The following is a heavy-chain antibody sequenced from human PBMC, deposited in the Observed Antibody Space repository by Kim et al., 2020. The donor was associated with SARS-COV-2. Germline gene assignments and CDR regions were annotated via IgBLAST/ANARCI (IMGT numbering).Heavy chain of an antibody. J-gene: IGHJ5*02. CDR1: GFTFSSYA. CDR3: AKTTPADYYGSGSYRTPGWFDP. V-gene: IGHV3-23*01. Sequence: GGSLRLSCAASGFTFSSYAMSWVRQAPGKGLEWVSAISGSGGSTYYADSVKGRFTISRDNSKNTLYLQMNSLRAEDTAVYYCAKTTPADYYGSGSYRTPGWFDPWGQGTLVTVSS. D-gene: IGHD3-10*01. CDR2: ISGSGGST.